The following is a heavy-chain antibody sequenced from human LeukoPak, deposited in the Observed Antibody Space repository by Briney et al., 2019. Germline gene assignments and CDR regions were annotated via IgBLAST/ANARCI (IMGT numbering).Heavy chain of an antibody. CDR2: IRYDGSNK. CDR3: AKDQVAGYCSSTSCYVFDY. J-gene: IGHJ4*02. CDR1: GFTFSSYG. Sequence: GGSLRLSCAASGFTFSSYGMHWVRQAPGRGLEWVAFIRYDGSNKYYADSVKGRFTISRDNSKNTLYLQMDSLRAEDTAVYYCAKDQVAGYCSSTSCYVFDYWGQGTLVTVSS. V-gene: IGHV3-30*02. D-gene: IGHD2-2*01.